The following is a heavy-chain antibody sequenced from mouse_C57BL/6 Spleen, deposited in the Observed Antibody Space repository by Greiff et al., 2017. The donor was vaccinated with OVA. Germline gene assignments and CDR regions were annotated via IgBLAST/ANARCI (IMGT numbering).Heavy chain of an antibody. CDR2: IHPNSGST. J-gene: IGHJ4*01. CDR1: GYTFTSYW. V-gene: IGHV1-64*01. Sequence: QVQLQQPGAELVKPGASVKLSCKASGYTFTSYWMHWVKQRPGQGLEWIGLIHPNSGSTNYNEKFKSKATLTVDKSSSTAYMQLSSLTSEDAAVDYCAREGAQATHYYAMDYWGQGTSVTVSS. D-gene: IGHD3-2*02. CDR3: AREGAQATHYYAMDY.